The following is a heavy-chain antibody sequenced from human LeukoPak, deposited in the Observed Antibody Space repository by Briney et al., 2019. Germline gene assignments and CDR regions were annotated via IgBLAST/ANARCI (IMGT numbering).Heavy chain of an antibody. CDR1: GYTFTGYY. CDR3: ARGEAGYYYYMDV. CDR2: INPNSGGT. V-gene: IGHV1-2*02. D-gene: IGHD3-10*01. J-gene: IGHJ6*03. Sequence: ASVKVSCKASGYTFTGYYMHWVRQASGQGLEWMGWINPNSGGTNYAQKFQGRVTMTRDTSISTAYMELSRLRSDDTAVYYCARGEAGYYYYMDVWGKGTTVTVSS.